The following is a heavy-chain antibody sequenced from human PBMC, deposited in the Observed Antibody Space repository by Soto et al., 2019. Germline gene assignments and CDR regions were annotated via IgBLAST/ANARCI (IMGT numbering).Heavy chain of an antibody. Sequence: QVQLVQSGAEVKKPGSSVKVSCKASGGTFSSYAISWVRQAPGQGLEWMGGIIPIFGTANYAQKFQGRVTITADESTSTVYMELSSLRSEDPAVYYCARGGAVAGSGGYYYYGMDVWGQGTTVTVSS. CDR3: ARGGAVAGSGGYYYYGMDV. D-gene: IGHD6-19*01. CDR2: IIPIFGTA. CDR1: GGTFSSYA. V-gene: IGHV1-69*01. J-gene: IGHJ6*02.